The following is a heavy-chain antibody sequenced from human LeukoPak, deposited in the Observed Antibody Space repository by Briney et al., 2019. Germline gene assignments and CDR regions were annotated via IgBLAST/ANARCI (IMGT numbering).Heavy chain of an antibody. CDR3: ASNYYYGSGSYYDH. J-gene: IGHJ1*01. V-gene: IGHV4-39*07. CDR2: FFYSGST. CDR1: GGSISSSSYY. D-gene: IGHD3-10*01. Sequence: SETLSLTCTVSGGSISSSSYYWGWIRQPPGKGLEWIGSFFYSGSTYYNPSLKSRVTISVDTSKNQFSLKLSSVTAADTAVYYCASNYYYGSGSYYDHWGQGTLVTVSS.